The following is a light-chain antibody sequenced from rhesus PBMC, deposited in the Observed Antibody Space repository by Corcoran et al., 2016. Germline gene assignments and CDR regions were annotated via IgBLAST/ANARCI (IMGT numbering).Light chain of an antibody. V-gene: IGKV2-104*02. CDR3: MQALEFPT. CDR2: EVS. J-gene: IGKJ4*01. CDR1: QSLLDSEYGNTY. Sequence: DIVMTQTPLSLPVTPGEPASISCRSSQSLLDSEYGNTYLDWYLQKPGQSPQLLIYEVSNRASGVPDRFSGSGSDTDFTLKISRVEAEDVGVYYCMQALEFPTFGGGTKAEIK.